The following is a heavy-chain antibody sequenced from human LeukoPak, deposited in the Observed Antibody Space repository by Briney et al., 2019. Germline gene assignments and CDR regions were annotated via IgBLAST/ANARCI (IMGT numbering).Heavy chain of an antibody. CDR2: ISGSGGST. CDR3: AKDGAAAGMGYFDY. Sequence: HPGGSLRLSCAASGFTFSSYAMSWVRQAPGKGLEWVSAISGSGGSTYYADSVKGRFTISRDNSKNTLYLQMNSLRAEDTAVYYCAKDGAAAGMGYFDYWGQGTLVTVSS. J-gene: IGHJ4*02. CDR1: GFTFSSYA. V-gene: IGHV3-23*01. D-gene: IGHD6-13*01.